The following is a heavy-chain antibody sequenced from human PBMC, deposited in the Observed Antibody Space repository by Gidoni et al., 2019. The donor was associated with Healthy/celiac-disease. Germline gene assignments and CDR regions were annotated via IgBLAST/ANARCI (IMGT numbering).Heavy chain of an antibody. CDR3: ARDLALRWYDPYYYYYGMDV. V-gene: IGHV3-48*02. CDR2: ISSSSSTI. J-gene: IGHJ6*02. D-gene: IGHD2-15*01. Sequence: CAASGFTFRSYRMNWVRQAPGKGLEWVSYISSSSSTIYYADSVKGRFTISRDNAKNSLYLQMNSLRDEDTAVYYCARDLALRWYDPYYYYYGMDVWGQGTTVTVSS. CDR1: GFTFRSYR.